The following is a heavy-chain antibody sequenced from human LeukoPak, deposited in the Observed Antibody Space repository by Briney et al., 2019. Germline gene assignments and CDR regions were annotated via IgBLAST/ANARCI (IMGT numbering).Heavy chain of an antibody. CDR3: ARDRDSPDAFDI. V-gene: IGHV4-59*01. CDR2: IYYSGST. CDR1: GGSISSYY. J-gene: IGHJ3*02. Sequence: KPSEALSLTCTVSGGSISSYYWSWIRQPPGKGLEWIGYIYYSGSTNYNPSLKSRVTISVDTSKNQFSLKLSSVTASDTAVYYCARDRDSPDAFDIWGQGTMVTASS. D-gene: IGHD2-21*02.